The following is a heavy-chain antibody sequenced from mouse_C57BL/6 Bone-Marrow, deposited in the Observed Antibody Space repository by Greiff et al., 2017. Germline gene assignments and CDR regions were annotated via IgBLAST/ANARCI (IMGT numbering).Heavy chain of an antibody. D-gene: IGHD1-1*01. J-gene: IGHJ2*01. CDR1: GYTFTDYY. CDR2: INPNNGGT. Sequence: VQLKQSGPELVKPGASVKISCKASGYTFTDYYMNWVKQSHGKSLEWIGDINPNNGGTSYNQKFKGKATLTVDKSSSTAYMELRSLTSEDSAVYYCARRSYYGSSSFDYWGQGTTLTVSS. V-gene: IGHV1-26*01. CDR3: ARRSYYGSSSFDY.